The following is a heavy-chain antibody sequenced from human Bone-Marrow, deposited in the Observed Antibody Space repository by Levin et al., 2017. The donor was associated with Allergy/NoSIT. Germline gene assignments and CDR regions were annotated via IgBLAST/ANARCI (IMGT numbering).Heavy chain of an antibody. CDR3: ASLSRSIDY. V-gene: IGHV4-34*01. CDR2: INHSGST. J-gene: IGHJ4*02. D-gene: IGHD1-26*01. CDR1: GGSFSGYY. Sequence: ESLKISCAVYGGSFSGYYWSWIRQPPGKGLEWIGEINHSGSTNYNPSLKSRVTISVDTSKNQFSLKLSSVTAADTAVYYCASLSRSIDYWGQGTLVTVSS.